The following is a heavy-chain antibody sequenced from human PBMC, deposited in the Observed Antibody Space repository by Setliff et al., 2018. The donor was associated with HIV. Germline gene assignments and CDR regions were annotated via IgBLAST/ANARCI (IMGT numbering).Heavy chain of an antibody. V-gene: IGHV4-59*01. D-gene: IGHD6-6*01. CDR1: GGSFSSYY. CDR2: IYYSGST. Sequence: PSETLSLTCAVYGGSFSSYYWSWIRQSPGKGLEWLGYIYYSGSTNYNPSLKSRVTISVDTSKNQFSLTLNSVTAADTAVYYCARGPAGRLVFLSYWGQGTLVTVSS. CDR3: ARGPAGRLVFLSY. J-gene: IGHJ4*02.